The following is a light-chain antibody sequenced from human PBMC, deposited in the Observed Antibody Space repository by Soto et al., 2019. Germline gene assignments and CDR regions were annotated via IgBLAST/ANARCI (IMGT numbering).Light chain of an antibody. CDR1: QGISSY. Sequence: DIQMTQSPSSLSASVGDRVTITCRASQGISSYLNWYQQKPGKAPKLLIYAASSLQTGVPSRFSGSGSGTDFTLTISSLQPEDFATYYCQQNYSTPYTFGEGTKVEIK. J-gene: IGKJ2*01. V-gene: IGKV1-39*01. CDR2: AAS. CDR3: QQNYSTPYT.